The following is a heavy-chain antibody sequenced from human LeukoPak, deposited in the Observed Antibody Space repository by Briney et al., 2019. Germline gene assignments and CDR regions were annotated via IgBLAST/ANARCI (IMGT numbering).Heavy chain of an antibody. V-gene: IGHV3-23*01. Sequence: GGSLRLSCAASGFTFSSYAMNWVRQAPGKGLEWVSAISGSGGNTYYADSVKGRFTISRDNSKNTLYLQMNSLRAEDTAVYYCAKGRLFWSGYYPPSYHYYGMDVWGQGTTVTVSS. CDR2: ISGSGGNT. J-gene: IGHJ6*02. CDR1: GFTFSSYA. CDR3: AKGRLFWSGYYPPSYHYYGMDV. D-gene: IGHD3-3*01.